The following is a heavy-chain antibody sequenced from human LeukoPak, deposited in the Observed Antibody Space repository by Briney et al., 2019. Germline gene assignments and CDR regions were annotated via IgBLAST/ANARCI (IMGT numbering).Heavy chain of an antibody. CDR2: INNSGST. CDR1: GGSFRCYY. J-gene: IGHJ3*02. Sequence: PSEALAPPFGVYGGSFRCYYWSWIRQPPGKGLGGIGEINNSGSTNNNPSLKSRVTISVDTSKNQFSLKLSSVTAADTAVYYCARGWVVAASDCAFDIWGQGTMVTVSS. CDR3: ARGWVVAASDCAFDI. V-gene: IGHV4-34*01. D-gene: IGHD2-15*01.